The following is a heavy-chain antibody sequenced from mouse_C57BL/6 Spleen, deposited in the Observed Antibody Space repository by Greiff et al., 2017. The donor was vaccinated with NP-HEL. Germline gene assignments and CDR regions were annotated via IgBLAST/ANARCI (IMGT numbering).Heavy chain of an antibody. CDR2: ISYDGSN. J-gene: IGHJ2*01. CDR1: GYSITSGYY. CDR3: ARVGYDGYYFDY. V-gene: IGHV3-6*01. D-gene: IGHD2-3*01. Sequence: DVHLVESGPGLVKPSQSLSLTCSVTGYSITSGYYWNWIRQFPGNKLEWMGYISYDGSNNYNPSLKNRISITRDTSKNQFFLKLNSVTTEDTATYYCARVGYDGYYFDYWGQGTTLTVSS.